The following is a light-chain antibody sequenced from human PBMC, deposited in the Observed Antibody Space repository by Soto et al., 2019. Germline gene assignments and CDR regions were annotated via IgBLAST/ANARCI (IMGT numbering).Light chain of an antibody. CDR1: SSDIGTYNY. Sequence: QSVLTQPASVSGSPGQSITISCTGTSSDIGTYNYVSWYQQHPGKAPKVMIYEVSNRPSGVSNRFSGSKSGNTASLTISGLQAEDEADYYCSSYTVTSVTLYVFGTGTKGTVL. J-gene: IGLJ1*01. V-gene: IGLV2-14*01. CDR3: SSYTVTSVTLYV. CDR2: EVS.